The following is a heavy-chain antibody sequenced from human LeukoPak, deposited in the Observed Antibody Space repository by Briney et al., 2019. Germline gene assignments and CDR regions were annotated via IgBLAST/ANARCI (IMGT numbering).Heavy chain of an antibody. CDR3: ARASDSSGWYGRGYYFDY. D-gene: IGHD6-19*01. Sequence: SETLSLTCAVYGGSISSGGYSLSWIRQPPGKGLEWIVYIYHSGSTYYNPSLKSRVTISVDRSKNQFSLKLSSVTAADTAVYYCARASDSSGWYGRGYYFDYWGQGTLVTVSS. CDR2: IYHSGST. V-gene: IGHV4-30-2*01. J-gene: IGHJ4*02. CDR1: GGSISSGGYS.